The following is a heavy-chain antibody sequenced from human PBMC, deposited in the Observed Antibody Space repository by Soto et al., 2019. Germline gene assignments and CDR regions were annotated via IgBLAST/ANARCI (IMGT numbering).Heavy chain of an antibody. D-gene: IGHD2-15*01. J-gene: IGHJ4*02. CDR3: ARRTQYCSGGSCYLYFDY. CDR1: GYSFSSYW. Sequence: EVQLVQSGAEVKKPGESLKISCKGSGYSFSSYWISWLRQMPGKGLEWVGKIDPSDSYTSYSPSFQGHVTISADKSISTAYVQWSSLKASDTAMYYCARRTQYCSGGSCYLYFDYWGQGTLVTVSS. V-gene: IGHV5-10-1*03. CDR2: IDPSDSYT.